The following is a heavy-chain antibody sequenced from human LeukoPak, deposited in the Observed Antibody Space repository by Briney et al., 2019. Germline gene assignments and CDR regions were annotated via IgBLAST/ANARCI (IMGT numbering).Heavy chain of an antibody. D-gene: IGHD6-13*01. Sequence: GGSLRLPCAASGFTFSSYSMNWVRQAPGKGLEWVAAISSSSSYIYYADSVKGRFTISRDNAKYSLYLQMNSLRAEDTAVYYRARAGIAAAGTPNWFDPWGQGTLVTVSS. V-gene: IGHV3-21*01. J-gene: IGHJ5*02. CDR2: ISSSSSYI. CDR1: GFTFSSYS. CDR3: ARAGIAAAGTPNWFDP.